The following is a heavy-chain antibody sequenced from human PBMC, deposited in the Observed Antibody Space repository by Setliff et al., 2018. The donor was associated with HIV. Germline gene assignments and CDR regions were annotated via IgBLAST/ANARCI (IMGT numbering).Heavy chain of an antibody. Sequence: SLWMHWVRRGPGRGLEWVSRIGRDGTVANYADSVKGRFTISRDNARNTLFLRMNSLGVEDTALYYCGRDVHDAAADNWGRGTLVTVSS. D-gene: IGHD6-13*01. V-gene: IGHV3-74*01. CDR1: SLW. CDR3: GRDVHDAAADN. J-gene: IGHJ4*02. CDR2: IGRDGTVA.